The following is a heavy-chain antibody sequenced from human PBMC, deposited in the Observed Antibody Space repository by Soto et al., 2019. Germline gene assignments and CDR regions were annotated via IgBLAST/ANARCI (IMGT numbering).Heavy chain of an antibody. CDR2: IFYNGST. Sequence: ETLSLTCTVSGGSISSYYWSWIRQPPGKGLEWIGYIFYNGSTNYNPSLKSRVTISVDTSKNQFSLRLNSVTAADTAVYYCARGSYDFWSGYYFRVWGKGTTVTVSS. J-gene: IGHJ6*04. CDR3: ARGSYDFWSGYYFRV. CDR1: GGSISSYY. D-gene: IGHD3-3*01. V-gene: IGHV4-59*01.